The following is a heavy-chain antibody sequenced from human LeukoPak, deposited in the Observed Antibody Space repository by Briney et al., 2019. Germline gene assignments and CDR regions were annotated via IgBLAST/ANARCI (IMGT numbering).Heavy chain of an antibody. J-gene: IGHJ3*02. CDR2: IYHSGST. V-gene: IGHV4-38-2*02. CDR3: ARDPTYFYDSSGYYHAFDI. D-gene: IGHD3-22*01. CDR1: GYSLSSGYY. Sequence: SETLSLTCTVSGYSLSSGYYWGWIRQPPGKGLEWIGNIYHSGSTDYNPSLKSRVTISVDTSKNQFSLKLSSVTAADTAMYYCARDPTYFYDSSGYYHAFDIWGQGTLVTVSS.